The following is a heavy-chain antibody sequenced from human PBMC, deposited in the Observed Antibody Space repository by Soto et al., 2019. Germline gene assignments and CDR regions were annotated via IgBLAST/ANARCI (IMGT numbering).Heavy chain of an antibody. D-gene: IGHD6-13*01. Sequence: SETLSLTCAVYGGSFSGYYWSWIRQPPGKGLEWIGEINHSGSTNYNPSLKSRVTISVDTSKNQFSLKLSSVTAADTAVYYCARARYSSSWRYYYYYGMDVWGQGPTVT. V-gene: IGHV4-34*01. CDR1: GGSFSGYY. J-gene: IGHJ6*02. CDR2: INHSGST. CDR3: ARARYSSSWRYYYYYGMDV.